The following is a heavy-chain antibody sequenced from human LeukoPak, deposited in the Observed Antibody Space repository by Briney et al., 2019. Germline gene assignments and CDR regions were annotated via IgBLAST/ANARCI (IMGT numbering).Heavy chain of an antibody. CDR2: VSYDGSNK. CDR1: GFTFSSYG. V-gene: IGHV3-30*18. D-gene: IGHD6-13*01. J-gene: IGHJ6*02. Sequence: GGSLRLSCAASGFTFSSYGMHWVRQAPGKGLEWVAAVSYDGSNKYFADSVKGRFTISRDNSRNTLYLQMNSLGAEDTAVYYCAKCAAAAGTLSSYGMDIWGQGTTVTVS. CDR3: AKCAAAAGTLSSYGMDI.